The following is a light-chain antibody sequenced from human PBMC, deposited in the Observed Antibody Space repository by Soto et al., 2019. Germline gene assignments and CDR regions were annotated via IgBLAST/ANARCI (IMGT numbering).Light chain of an antibody. V-gene: IGKV3-20*01. CDR2: GVS. Sequence: EIVLTQSPATLSLSPGERATLSCRASQGVSSNLAWYQLKPGQAPRLLIYGVSSRATGIPDRFSGSGSGTDFTLNISRLEPEDFAVYYCQQFGSPAWTFGQGTKVDIK. J-gene: IGKJ1*01. CDR1: QGVSSN. CDR3: QQFGSPAWT.